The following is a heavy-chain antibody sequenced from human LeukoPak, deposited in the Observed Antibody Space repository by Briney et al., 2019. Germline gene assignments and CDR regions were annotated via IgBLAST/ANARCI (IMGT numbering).Heavy chain of an antibody. V-gene: IGHV1-2*02. CDR1: GYTFTGYY. D-gene: IGHD3-3*01. Sequence: ASVKVSCKASGYTFTGYYMHWVRQAPGQGREWMGWINPNSGGTNYAQKFQGRVTMTRDTSISTAYMELSRLRSDDTAVYYCARDYDFWSGYFDFDYWGQGTLVTVSS. J-gene: IGHJ4*02. CDR2: INPNSGGT. CDR3: ARDYDFWSGYFDFDY.